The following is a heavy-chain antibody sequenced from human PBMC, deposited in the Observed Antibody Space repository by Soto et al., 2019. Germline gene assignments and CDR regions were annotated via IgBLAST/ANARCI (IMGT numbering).Heavy chain of an antibody. Sequence: GGSLRLSCAASGFTFSSYVMSWVRQAPGKGLEWVSGIRSSGDSTYYGDSVKGRFTVSRDNSKNTLYLQTNSLRAEDTAIYYCAKGSSSGWYVFDYWGQGTLVTVSS. D-gene: IGHD6-19*01. J-gene: IGHJ4*02. CDR1: GFTFSSYV. CDR2: IRSSGDST. V-gene: IGHV3-23*01. CDR3: AKGSSSGWYVFDY.